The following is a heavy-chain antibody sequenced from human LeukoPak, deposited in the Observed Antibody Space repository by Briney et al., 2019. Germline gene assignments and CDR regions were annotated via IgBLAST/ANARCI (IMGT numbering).Heavy chain of an antibody. D-gene: IGHD5-18*01. Sequence: GGSLRLSCAASGFTFTDYGMHWVRQAPGKGLEWVAFMRSDGSNKNYADSVKGRFTISRDNSKNTLFLHMKSLRAEDTAVYYCAKDEIWVPDAARGAPIDYWGQGTLVTVSS. CDR2: MRSDGSNK. J-gene: IGHJ4*02. CDR1: GFTFTDYG. V-gene: IGHV3-30*02. CDR3: AKDEIWVPDAARGAPIDY.